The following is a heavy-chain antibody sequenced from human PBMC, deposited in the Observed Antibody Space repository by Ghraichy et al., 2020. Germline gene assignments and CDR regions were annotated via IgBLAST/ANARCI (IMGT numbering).Heavy chain of an antibody. Sequence: SETLSLTCAVYGGSFSGYYWSWIRQPPGKGLEWIGEINHSGSTNYNPSLKSRVTISVDTSKNQFSLKLSSVTAADTAVYYCAREGANDPDAFDIWGQGTMVTVSS. D-gene: IGHD1-26*01. CDR2: INHSGST. V-gene: IGHV4-34*01. CDR3: AREGANDPDAFDI. J-gene: IGHJ3*02. CDR1: GGSFSGYY.